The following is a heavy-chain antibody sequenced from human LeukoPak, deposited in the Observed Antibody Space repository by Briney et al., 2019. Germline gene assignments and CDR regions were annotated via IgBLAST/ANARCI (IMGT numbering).Heavy chain of an antibody. D-gene: IGHD6-19*01. CDR2: IYCSGST. Sequence: SETLSLTCTVSGGSISSYYWSWIRQPPGKGLEWIGYIYCSGSTNYNPSLKSRVTISVDTSKNQFSLKLSSVTAADTAVYYCARVHSSGWNPLVDYYYMDVWGKGTTVTVSS. CDR3: ARVHSSGWNPLVDYYYMDV. CDR1: GGSISSYY. V-gene: IGHV4-59*01. J-gene: IGHJ6*03.